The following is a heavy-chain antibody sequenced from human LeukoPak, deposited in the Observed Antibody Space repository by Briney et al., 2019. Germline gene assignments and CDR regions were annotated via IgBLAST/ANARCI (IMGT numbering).Heavy chain of an antibody. CDR2: INTNTGNP. J-gene: IGHJ6*03. CDR1: GYTFSSYT. CDR3: GRVSYNWNQRVDYYYYMDV. V-gene: IGHV7-4-1*02. Sequence: ASVKVSCKTSGYTFSSYTIIWVRQAPGQGLEWMGWINTNTGNPTYAQGFTGRYVFSLGTSVSTAYLQISGLTADDTAVYFCGRVSYNWNQRVDYYYYMDVWGKGTTVTVSS. D-gene: IGHD1-20*01.